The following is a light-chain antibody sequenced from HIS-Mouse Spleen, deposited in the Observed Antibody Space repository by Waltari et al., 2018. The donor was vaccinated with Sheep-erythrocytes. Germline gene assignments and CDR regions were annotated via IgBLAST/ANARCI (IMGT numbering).Light chain of an antibody. CDR3: CSYAGSYNHV. CDR2: DVS. CDR1: SSDVGGYNY. Sequence: QSALTQPRSVYGSPGQSVTISCTGTSSDVGGYNYVSWYQQPPGKAPKLMIYDVSKRPSGVPDRFSGSKSGNTASLTISGLQAEDEADYYCCSYAGSYNHVFATGTKVTVL. V-gene: IGLV2-11*01. J-gene: IGLJ1*01.